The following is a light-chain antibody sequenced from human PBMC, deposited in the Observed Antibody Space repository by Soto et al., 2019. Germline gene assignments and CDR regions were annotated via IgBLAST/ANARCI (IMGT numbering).Light chain of an antibody. CDR3: QQYNDWPRT. J-gene: IGKJ1*01. CDR2: DAS. V-gene: IGKV3-11*01. CDR1: RSISSY. Sequence: EVVLTQSPATLSLSPGDSATLSCRASRSISSYLAWYQQKPGQAPRLLIYDASKRASGFPARFSGSGSGTEFTLTISSLQSEDFAVYYCQQYNDWPRTFGQGIKVDIK.